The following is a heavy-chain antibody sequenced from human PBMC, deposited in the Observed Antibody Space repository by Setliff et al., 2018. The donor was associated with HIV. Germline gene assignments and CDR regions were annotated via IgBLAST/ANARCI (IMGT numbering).Heavy chain of an antibody. J-gene: IGHJ4*02. V-gene: IGHV3-7*03. CDR1: GFAFSDFS. CDR3: ARGATITYYFDY. Sequence: GGSLRLSCAASGFAFSDFSMSWVRQAPGKGLEWVAKIKNDGSEKYYVDSVKGRFTISRDNAKNSLYLQMSSLRSEDTAVYYCARGATITYYFDYWGQGTLVTVSS. CDR2: IKNDGSEK. D-gene: IGHD5-12*01.